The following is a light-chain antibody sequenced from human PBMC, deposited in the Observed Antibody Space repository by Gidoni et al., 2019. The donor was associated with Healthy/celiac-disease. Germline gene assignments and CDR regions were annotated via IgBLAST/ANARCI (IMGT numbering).Light chain of an antibody. J-gene: IGKJ5*01. CDR2: GAS. CDR1: QSVSSSY. CDR3: QQYGSSPL. Sequence: DIVLTQSPGTLSLSPGERATLSCRASQSVSSSYLAWYQQKPDQAPMLLIYGASSRATGIPDRFSGSGSGTDFTLTISRLEPEDVAVYYCQQYGSSPLFGQGTRLEIK. V-gene: IGKV3-20*01.